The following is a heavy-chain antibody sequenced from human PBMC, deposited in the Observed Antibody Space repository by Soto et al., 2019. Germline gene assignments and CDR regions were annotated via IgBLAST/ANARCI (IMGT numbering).Heavy chain of an antibody. Sequence: EVQLVECGGGLVQPGGSLKLACAASGFTFSGSAMHWVRQASGKGLEWVGRIRSKANSYATAYAASVKGRFTISRDDSKNTAYLQMNSLKTEDTAVYYCTHSRETTFYWGQGTLVTVSS. CDR3: THSRETTFY. CDR1: GFTFSGSA. D-gene: IGHD4-17*01. CDR2: IRSKANSYAT. V-gene: IGHV3-73*01. J-gene: IGHJ4*02.